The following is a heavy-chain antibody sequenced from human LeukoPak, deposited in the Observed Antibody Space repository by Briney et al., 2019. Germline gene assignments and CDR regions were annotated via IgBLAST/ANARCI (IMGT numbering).Heavy chain of an antibody. V-gene: IGHV1-2*02. Sequence: ASVKVSCKASGYTVIGYYMHWVRQAPGQGLEWMGWINPNSGGTNYAQKFQGRVTMTRDTSISTAYMELSRLRSDDTAVYYCARIFGSSWYPFFDYWGQGTLVTVSS. D-gene: IGHD6-13*01. CDR2: INPNSGGT. CDR1: GYTVIGYY. CDR3: ARIFGSSWYPFFDY. J-gene: IGHJ4*02.